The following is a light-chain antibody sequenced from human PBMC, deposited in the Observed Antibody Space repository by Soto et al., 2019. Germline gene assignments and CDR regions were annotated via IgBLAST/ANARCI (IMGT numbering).Light chain of an antibody. V-gene: IGKV3-20*01. CDR2: GAS. Sequence: EIVLTQSPGTLSLSPGERATLSCRASQSVSSSYLAWYQQKPGQAPRLLIYGASSRATGIPDRFSSSGSGTDFTLTISRLEPEDFAVYYCPQYGSSPRVTYGGGTKVEIQ. CDR3: PQYGSSPRVT. CDR1: QSVSSSY. J-gene: IGKJ4*01.